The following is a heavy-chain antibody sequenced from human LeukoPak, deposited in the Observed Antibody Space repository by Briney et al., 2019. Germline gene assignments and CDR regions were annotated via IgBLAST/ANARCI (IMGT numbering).Heavy chain of an antibody. V-gene: IGHV4-38-2*02. Sequence: SETLSLTCTVSGYSIRSDYYWGWIRQSPGKGLEWIGSIHHSGSTYYNPSLKSRVTISVDTSKNQFSLKLSSVTAADTAVYFCARDSKNPGDYWGQGTLVTVSS. CDR2: IHHSGST. J-gene: IGHJ4*02. CDR3: ARDSKNPGDY. CDR1: GYSIRSDYY.